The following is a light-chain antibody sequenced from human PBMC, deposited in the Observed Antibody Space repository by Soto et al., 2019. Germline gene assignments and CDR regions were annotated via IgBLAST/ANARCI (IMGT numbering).Light chain of an antibody. V-gene: IGKV3-11*01. CDR3: QQRSNWPLT. CDR1: QSVSSY. J-gene: IGKJ4*01. Sequence: EIVLTQSPATLSLSPGERATLSCRASQSVSSYLAWYQQKPGQAPRLLIYDASNRATGIPARFSVSGSGTDFTLTISSLEPEDFAVYYCQQRSNWPLTFGGGTKV. CDR2: DAS.